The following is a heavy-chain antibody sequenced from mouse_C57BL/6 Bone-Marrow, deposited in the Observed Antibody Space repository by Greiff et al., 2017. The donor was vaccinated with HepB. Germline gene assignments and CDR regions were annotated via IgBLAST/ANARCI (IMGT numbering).Heavy chain of an antibody. CDR3: ARHSYYYGSSSWFAY. J-gene: IGHJ3*01. Sequence: EVHLVESGGDLVKPGGSLKLSCAASGFTFSSYGMSWVRQTPDKRLEWVATISSGGSYTYYPDSVKGRFTISRDNAKNTLYLQMSSLKSEDTAMYYCARHSYYYGSSSWFAYWGQGTLVTVSA. V-gene: IGHV5-6*01. CDR1: GFTFSSYG. CDR2: ISSGGSYT. D-gene: IGHD1-1*01.